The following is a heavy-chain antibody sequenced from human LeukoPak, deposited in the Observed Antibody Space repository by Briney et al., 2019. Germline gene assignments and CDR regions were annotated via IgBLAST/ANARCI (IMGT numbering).Heavy chain of an antibody. CDR2: IIYDGTIK. Sequence: PGRSLTLSCAASGFTFIIYSMRWVRHAPSKGLELVAFIIYDGTIKFYADSVKGGFAVSRDNSKSTLYLQMNSLRAEDTAVYYCARVVLGYSYGFLDYWGQGTLVTVSS. CDR3: ARVVLGYSYGFLDY. J-gene: IGHJ4*02. CDR1: GFTFIIYS. D-gene: IGHD5-18*01. V-gene: IGHV3-30*01.